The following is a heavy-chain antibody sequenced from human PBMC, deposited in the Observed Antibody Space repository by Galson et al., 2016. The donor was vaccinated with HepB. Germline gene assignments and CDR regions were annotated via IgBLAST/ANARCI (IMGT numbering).Heavy chain of an antibody. J-gene: IGHJ3*01. CDR1: GYTFSSYI. CDR3: ARAGGTTSIFAFYL. D-gene: IGHD1-14*01. Sequence: SLRLSCAASGYTFSSYIIHWVRQAPGKGLEWVSVISYLGISQDYADSVKGRFTNSRDDSKNTLYLQLNGLRPEDTAVYYCARAGGTTSIFAFYLWGRGTLVTVSS. CDR2: ISYLGISQ. V-gene: IGHV3-30-3*02.